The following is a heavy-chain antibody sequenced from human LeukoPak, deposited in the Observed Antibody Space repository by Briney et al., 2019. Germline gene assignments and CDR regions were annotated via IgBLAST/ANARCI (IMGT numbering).Heavy chain of an antibody. CDR3: ARDGPAQMVDFDY. J-gene: IGHJ4*02. CDR1: GYTFSGTGWY. D-gene: IGHD3-10*01. Sequence: RDSVKVSCKASGYTFSGTGWYLYWLRQAPGQGLECMGWIYPYTGATHYAQKFQGKVAMTRDTSISTAYMELSRLRPDDTAVYYCARDGPAQMVDFDYWGQGTLVTVSS. V-gene: IGHV1-2*02. CDR2: IYPYTGAT.